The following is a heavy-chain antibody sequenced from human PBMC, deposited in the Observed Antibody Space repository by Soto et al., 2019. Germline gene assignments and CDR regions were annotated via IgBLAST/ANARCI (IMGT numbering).Heavy chain of an antibody. V-gene: IGHV5-51*01. Sequence: HGESLKISCKGSGYSFTSYWIGWVRQMPGKGLEWMGIIYPGDSDTRYSPSFQGQVTISADKSISTAYLQWSSLKASDTAMYYCARPYYDSSGYYSYYFDYWGQGTLVTVSS. D-gene: IGHD3-22*01. J-gene: IGHJ4*02. CDR1: GYSFTSYW. CDR2: IYPGDSDT. CDR3: ARPYYDSSGYYSYYFDY.